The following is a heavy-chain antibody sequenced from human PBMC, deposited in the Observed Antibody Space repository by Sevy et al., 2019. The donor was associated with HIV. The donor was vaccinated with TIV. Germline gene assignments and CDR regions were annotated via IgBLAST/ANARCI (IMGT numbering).Heavy chain of an antibody. CDR2: VYSTGGT. CDR1: GGSINSDH. Sequence: SETLSLTCTVSGGSINSDHWNWIRQPPGKGLEWIGYVYSTGGTTYNPTLKNRVTISVDRTKNQFTLKLTSETAADTAVYYCARRNDFDIWGQGTMVTVSS. J-gene: IGHJ3*02. V-gene: IGHV4-59*12. CDR3: ARRNDFDI.